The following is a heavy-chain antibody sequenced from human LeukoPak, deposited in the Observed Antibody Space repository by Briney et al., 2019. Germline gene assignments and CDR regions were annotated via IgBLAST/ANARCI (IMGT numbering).Heavy chain of an antibody. J-gene: IGHJ3*02. CDR3: AAGRYDAFDI. D-gene: IGHD1-14*01. CDR1: GGSISSGSYY. V-gene: IGHV4-61*02. CDR2: IYTSGST. Sequence: KSSETLSLTCTVSGGSISSGSYYWSWILQPAGKGLEWIGRIYTSGSTNYNPSLKGRVTISVDTSKNQFSLKLSSVTAADTAVYSCAAGRYDAFDIWGQGTMVTVSS.